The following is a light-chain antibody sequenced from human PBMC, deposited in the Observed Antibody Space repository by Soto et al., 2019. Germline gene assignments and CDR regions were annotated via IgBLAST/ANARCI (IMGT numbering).Light chain of an antibody. J-gene: IGKJ2*01. CDR3: QQHGTSPYT. Sequence: EVVLTQSPNTLSLSPGERATLSCWASQSLRSSYLAWYQRKPGQAPRLLMFGASSRATVIPDRFNGSGSGTDFMHTCSRRLPEDVAVDYCQQHGTSPYTFGEGTVVEIK. CDR2: GAS. V-gene: IGKV3-20*01. CDR1: QSLRSSY.